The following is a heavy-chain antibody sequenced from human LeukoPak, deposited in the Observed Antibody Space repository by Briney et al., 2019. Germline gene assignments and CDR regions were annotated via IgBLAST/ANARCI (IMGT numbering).Heavy chain of an antibody. CDR3: ARHVLRYFVPRYYMDV. CDR2: INPNSGGT. V-gene: IGHV1-2*02. J-gene: IGHJ6*03. D-gene: IGHD3-9*01. Sequence: ASVKVSCKASGYTFAGYYMHWVRQAPGQGLEWMGWINPNSGGTNYAQKFQGRVTMTRDTSISTAYMELSRLRSDDTAVYYCARHVLRYFVPRYYMDVWGKGTTVTVSS. CDR1: GYTFAGYY.